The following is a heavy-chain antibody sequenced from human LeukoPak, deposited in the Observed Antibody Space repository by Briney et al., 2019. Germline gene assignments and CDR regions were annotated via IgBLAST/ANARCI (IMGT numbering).Heavy chain of an antibody. J-gene: IGHJ4*02. V-gene: IGHV1-24*01. CDR1: GYTLTELS. CDR2: FDPEDGEK. D-gene: IGHD2-15*01. CDR3: ATDPVGYCSANGCYSVDY. Sequence: ASVKVSFKVSGYTLTELSMHWVRQAPGKGLEWMGGFDPEDGEKVYAQKFQGRLTMTEDTSTDTAYMELSSLRSDDTAVYYCATDPVGYCSANGCYSVDYWGQGTLVTVSS.